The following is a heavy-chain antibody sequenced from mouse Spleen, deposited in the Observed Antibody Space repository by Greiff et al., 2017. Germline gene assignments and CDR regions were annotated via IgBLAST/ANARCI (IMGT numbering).Heavy chain of an antibody. J-gene: IGHJ3*01. D-gene: IGHD1-1*01. V-gene: IGHV2-4*01. CDR1: GFSLTSYG. CDR2: IWSGGST. Sequence: VQLQQSGPGLVQPSQSLSITCTVSGFSLTSYGVHWVRQPPGKGLEWLGVIWSGGSTDYNAAFISRLSISKDNSKSQVFFKMNSLQADDTAIYYCAAGSSYDLLPAYWGQGTLVTVSA. CDR3: AAGSSYDLLPAY.